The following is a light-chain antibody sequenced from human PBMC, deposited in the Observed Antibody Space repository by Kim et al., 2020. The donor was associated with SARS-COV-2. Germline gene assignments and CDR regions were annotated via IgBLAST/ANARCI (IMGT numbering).Light chain of an antibody. CDR1: TFNIASNY. V-gene: IGLV1-47*01. CDR2: RNE. J-gene: IGLJ7*01. CDR3: ATWDGSLTV. Sequence: PWQWLTISCSGSTFNIASNYVYLYQQLPGTAPKLLIYRNEQRPSGVPDRFSGSKSGTSASRAISGLRSEDEAHYYCATWDGSLTVFGGGTQLTVL.